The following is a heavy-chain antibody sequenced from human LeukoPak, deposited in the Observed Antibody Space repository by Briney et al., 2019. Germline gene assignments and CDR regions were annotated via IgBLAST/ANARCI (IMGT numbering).Heavy chain of an antibody. CDR2: INPNSGGT. CDR3: ARVRRILYSSSWYYFDY. CDR1: GYTFTGYY. D-gene: IGHD6-13*01. Sequence: ASVKVSCKASGYTFTGYYMHWVRQAPGQGPEWMGRINPNSGGTNYAQKFQGRVTMTRDTSISTAYMELSRLRSDDTAVYYCARVRRILYSSSWYYFDYWGQGTLVTVSS. J-gene: IGHJ4*02. V-gene: IGHV1-2*06.